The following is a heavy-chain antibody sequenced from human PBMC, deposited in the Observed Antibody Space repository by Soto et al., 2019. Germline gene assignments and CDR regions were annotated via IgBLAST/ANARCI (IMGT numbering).Heavy chain of an antibody. CDR2: INHSGST. CDR3: ARGRWAHYDILAGYADTSKNFDY. Sequence: SETLSLTCAVYGGSFSGYYWSWIRQPPGKGLEWIAEINHSGSTNYNPSLKSRVTISLDTSKNQFSLQLTSVTAADTAVYYCARGRWAHYDILAGYADTSKNFDYWGQGTLVTVSS. D-gene: IGHD3-9*01. V-gene: IGHV4-34*01. J-gene: IGHJ4*02. CDR1: GGSFSGYY.